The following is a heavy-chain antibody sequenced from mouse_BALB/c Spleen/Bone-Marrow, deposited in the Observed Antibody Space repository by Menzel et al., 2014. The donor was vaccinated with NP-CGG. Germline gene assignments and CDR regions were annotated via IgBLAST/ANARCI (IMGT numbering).Heavy chain of an antibody. Sequence: QVQLQQSGAELVRPESSVKISCKASGYAFSTYWMIWVKQRPGQGLEWIGQIYPGDGDTNYNGKFKGKATLTADKSPSTAYMQLSSLTSEDSAVYFCARGARSAMDYWGQGTSVTVSS. CDR3: ARGARSAMDY. V-gene: IGHV1-80*01. J-gene: IGHJ4*01. CDR1: GYAFSTYW. CDR2: IYPGDGDT.